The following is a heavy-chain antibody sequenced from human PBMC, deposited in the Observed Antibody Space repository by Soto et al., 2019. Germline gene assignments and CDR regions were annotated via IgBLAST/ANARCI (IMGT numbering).Heavy chain of an antibody. CDR1: GFTFSDYY. D-gene: IGHD2-2*01. CDR2: ITSGGSHT. V-gene: IGHV3-11*06. CDR3: ARLRAMGYCSSSRCSWFDP. J-gene: IGHJ5*02. Sequence: GGSLRLSCVASGFTFSDYYMSWIRQAPGKGLEWVSDITSGGSHTNYADSVKGRFTISRDNATNSLYLQMNSLRAEDTAVYFCARLRAMGYCSSSRCSWFDPCGQGTLVTVSS.